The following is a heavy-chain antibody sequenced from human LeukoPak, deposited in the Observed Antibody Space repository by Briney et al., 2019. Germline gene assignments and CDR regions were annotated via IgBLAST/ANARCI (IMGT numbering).Heavy chain of an antibody. CDR3: ARDGAWEPPHYCYGMDV. V-gene: IGHV3-48*03. CDR2: ISSSGSTI. J-gene: IGHJ6*02. D-gene: IGHD4/OR15-4a*01. CDR1: GFTFSSYE. Sequence: PRGSLRLSCEASGFTFSSYEMHWVRQAPGQGLEWVSYISSSGSTINYADSVQGRFTISRDNAKNSLYLQMNSLRAEDTAVYYCARDGAWEPPHYCYGMDVWGQGTTVTVSS.